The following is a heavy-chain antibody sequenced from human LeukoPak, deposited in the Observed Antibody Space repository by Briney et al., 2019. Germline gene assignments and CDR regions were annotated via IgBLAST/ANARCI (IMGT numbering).Heavy chain of an antibody. V-gene: IGHV4-34*01. D-gene: IGHD1-26*01. CDR1: GGSFSGYY. CDR3: AGGTGLHLAKNFDY. CDR2: INHSGST. J-gene: IGHJ4*02. Sequence: PSVTLSLTCAVYGGSFSGYYWRWIRQPPGKGREWIGEINHSGSTNYNPPLNSRFTISVATSKNQFPLKLSSVTAADTAVYYCAGGTGLHLAKNFDYWGQGTLVTVSS.